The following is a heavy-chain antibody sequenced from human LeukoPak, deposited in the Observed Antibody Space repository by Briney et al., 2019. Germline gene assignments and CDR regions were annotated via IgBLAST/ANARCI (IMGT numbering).Heavy chain of an antibody. CDR1: GFTFSSYW. CDR2: INSDGSST. V-gene: IGHV3-74*01. CDR3: ARDRSGYDFDY. J-gene: IGHJ4*02. D-gene: IGHD5-12*01. Sequence: PGGSLRLSCAASGFTFSSYWMHWLLQAPGKGLVWVSRINSDGSSTSYADSVKGRFTISRDNAKNTLYLQMNSLRAEDTAVYYCARDRSGYDFDYWGQGTLVTVSS.